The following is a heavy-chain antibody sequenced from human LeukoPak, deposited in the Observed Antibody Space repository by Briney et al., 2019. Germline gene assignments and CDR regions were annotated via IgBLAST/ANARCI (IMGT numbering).Heavy chain of an antibody. Sequence: SWVRQAPGKGLEWIGYIYYSGSTYYNPSLKSRVTISVDTSKNQFSLKLSSVTAADTAVYYCARVSTVTTLVDYWGQGTLVTVSS. J-gene: IGHJ4*02. CDR3: ARVSTVTTLVDY. D-gene: IGHD4-17*01. V-gene: IGHV4-30-4*01. CDR2: IYYSGST.